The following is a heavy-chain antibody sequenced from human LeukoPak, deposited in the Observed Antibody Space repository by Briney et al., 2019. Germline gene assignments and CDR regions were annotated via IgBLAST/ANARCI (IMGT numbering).Heavy chain of an antibody. CDR1: GFTVSSNY. CDR2: IYSGGST. V-gene: IGHV3-66*02. J-gene: IGHJ3*02. Sequence: PGGSLRLSCAASGFTVSSNYMSWVRQAPGKGLEWVSVIYSGGSTYYADSVKGRFTISRDNSKNTLYLQMNSLRAEDTAVYYCARVGIGGATTLGAFDIWGQGTMVTVSS. D-gene: IGHD1-26*01. CDR3: ARVGIGGATTLGAFDI.